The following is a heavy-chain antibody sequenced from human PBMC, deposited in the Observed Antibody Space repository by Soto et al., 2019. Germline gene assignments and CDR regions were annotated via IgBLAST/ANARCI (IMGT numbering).Heavy chain of an antibody. J-gene: IGHJ5*02. CDR2: ISGSGGST. CDR3: AKARIAPNWFDP. D-gene: IGHD6-13*01. Sequence: EVQLLESGGGLVQPGGSLRLSCAASGFTFSSYAMSWVRQAPGKGLEWVSAISGSGGSTYYADSVKGRFTISRDNSKNTLYMQMNSLRAEDTAVYYCAKARIAPNWFDPWGQGTLVTVSS. CDR1: GFTFSSYA. V-gene: IGHV3-23*01.